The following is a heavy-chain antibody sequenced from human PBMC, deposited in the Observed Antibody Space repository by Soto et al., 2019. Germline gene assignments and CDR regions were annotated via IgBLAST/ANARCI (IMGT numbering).Heavy chain of an antibody. V-gene: IGHV1-69*13. J-gene: IGHJ4*02. D-gene: IGHD6-19*01. CDR1: GGTFSSYA. Sequence: SVKVSCKASGGTFSSYAISWVRQAPGQGLEWMGGIIPIFGTANYAQKFQGRVTITADESTSTAYMELSSLRSEDTAVYYCARDLAVVGTGYEHYWGQGTLVTVSS. CDR3: ARDLAVVGTGYEHY. CDR2: IIPIFGTA.